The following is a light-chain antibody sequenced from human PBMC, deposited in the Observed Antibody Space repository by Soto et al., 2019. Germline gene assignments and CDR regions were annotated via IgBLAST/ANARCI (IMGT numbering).Light chain of an antibody. CDR3: QQSYTIPRT. J-gene: IGKJ1*01. CDR1: QSIRTS. CDR2: GAF. V-gene: IGKV1-39*01. Sequence: PMTQSPSSLSASVGARITITCRASQSIRTSLNWYQKKPGKPPTLLLYGAFNLQTGVPSRFSGSGSATDFTLTVSRLAPEDSAIYYWQQSYTIPRTFGQGTKV.